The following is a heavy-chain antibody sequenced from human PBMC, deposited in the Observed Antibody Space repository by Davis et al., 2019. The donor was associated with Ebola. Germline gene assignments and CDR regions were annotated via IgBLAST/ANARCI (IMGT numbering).Heavy chain of an antibody. D-gene: IGHD2-2*02. CDR3: ARVYCSSTSCYTLYYYGMDV. V-gene: IGHV1-69*13. J-gene: IGHJ6*02. Sequence: SVKVSCKASGGTFSSYAISWVRQAPGQGLEWMGGIIPIFGTANYAQKFQGGVTITADESTSTAYMELSSLRSEDTAVYYCARVYCSSTSCYTLYYYGMDVWGQGTTVTVSS. CDR2: IIPIFGTA. CDR1: GGTFSSYA.